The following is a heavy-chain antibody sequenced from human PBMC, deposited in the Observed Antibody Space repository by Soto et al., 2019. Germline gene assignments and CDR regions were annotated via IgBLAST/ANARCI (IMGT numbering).Heavy chain of an antibody. CDR1: GFTFSSYD. V-gene: IGHV3-13*04. CDR3: ARGAYYGSGSYFGGRKNVSARKNYYYYGMEG. D-gene: IGHD3-10*01. CDR2: IGTAGDT. J-gene: IGHJ6*01. Sequence: GGSLRLSCAASGFTFSSYDMHWVRLATGKGLEWVSAIGTAGDTYYPGSVKGRFTISRENAKNSLYLQMNSLRAGDTAVYYCARGAYYGSGSYFGGRKNVSARKNYYYYGMEGCGQGTTVTVTS.